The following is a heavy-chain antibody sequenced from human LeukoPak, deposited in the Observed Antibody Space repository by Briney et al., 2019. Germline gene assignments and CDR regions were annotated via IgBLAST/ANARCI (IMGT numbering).Heavy chain of an antibody. CDR3: ARDPYSGSYGDYYYYYMDV. V-gene: IGHV3-21*01. Sequence: GGSLRLSCAASGFSFSTYNMNWVRQAPGKGLEWVSSITSSSSYIYYADSVKGRFTISRDNAKSSLYLQMNSLRDEDTAVYYCARDPYSGSYGDYYYYYMDVWGKGTTVTVSS. D-gene: IGHD1-26*01. CDR2: ITSSSSYI. J-gene: IGHJ6*03. CDR1: GFSFSTYN.